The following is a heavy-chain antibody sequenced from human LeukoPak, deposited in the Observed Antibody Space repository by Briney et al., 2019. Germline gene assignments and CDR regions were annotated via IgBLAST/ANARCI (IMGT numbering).Heavy chain of an antibody. CDR1: GYTXTGYF. J-gene: IGHJ4*02. D-gene: IGHD6-19*01. Sequence: GASVKVSCKASGYTXTGYFLHWVRQAPGQGLEWLGWINTNSGGTNYAPKFQGRVTMTRDTSINAAYMELSRLRSDDTAVYYCARGLAVAGTGPADYWGQGTLVIVSS. CDR2: INTNSGGT. V-gene: IGHV1-2*02. CDR3: ARGLAVAGTGPADY.